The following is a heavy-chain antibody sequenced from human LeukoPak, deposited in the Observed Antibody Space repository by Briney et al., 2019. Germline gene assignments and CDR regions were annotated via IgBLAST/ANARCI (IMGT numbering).Heavy chain of an antibody. V-gene: IGHV3-23*01. CDR1: GFTFSSYA. J-gene: IGHJ3*02. Sequence: GGLRLSCAASGFTFSSYAMSWVRQAPGKGLEWVSAISGSGGSTYYADSVKGRFTISRDNSKNTLYLQMNSLRAEDTAVYYCAKDGVYHPNAFDIWGQGTMVTVSS. CDR3: AKDGVYHPNAFDI. D-gene: IGHD3-10*01. CDR2: ISGSGGST.